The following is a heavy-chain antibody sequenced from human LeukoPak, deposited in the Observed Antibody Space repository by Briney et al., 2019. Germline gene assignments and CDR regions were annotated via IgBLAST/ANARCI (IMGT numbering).Heavy chain of an antibody. J-gene: IGHJ5*02. CDR3: ANSLARGTYNWFDP. V-gene: IGHV3-23*01. CDR2: ISGSGGST. Sequence: GGSLRLSCAASGFTFTSYAMSWVRQAPGKGLEWVSAISGSGGSTYYADSVKGRFTISRDNSKNTLYLQMNTLRAEDTAVYYCANSLARGTYNWFDPWGQGTLVTVSS. CDR1: GFTFTSYA.